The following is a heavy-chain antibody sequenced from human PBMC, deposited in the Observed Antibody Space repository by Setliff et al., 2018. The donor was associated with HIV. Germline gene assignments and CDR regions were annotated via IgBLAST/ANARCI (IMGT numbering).Heavy chain of an antibody. CDR1: GFTFDRYW. V-gene: IGHV3-74*01. CDR2: VNTDGSSK. D-gene: IGHD6-19*01. CDR3: HSGWYYFDY. J-gene: IGHJ4*02. Sequence: TGGSLRLSCAASGFTFDRYWMHWVRQAPGKGLVWVSRVNTDGSSKTYADSVKDRFTISRDNAKNTLYLQMHDLRAEDTGVYYCHSGWYYFDYWGQGTLVTVSS.